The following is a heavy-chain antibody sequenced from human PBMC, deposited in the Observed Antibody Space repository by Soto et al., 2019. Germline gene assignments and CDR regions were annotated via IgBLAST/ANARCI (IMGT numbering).Heavy chain of an antibody. CDR2: IKSKTDGGTT. D-gene: IGHD2-2*01. CDR1: GFTFSNAW. CDR3: TTVRYCSSTSCSYYYYYYGMDV. V-gene: IGHV3-15*07. Sequence: GSLKISCAASGFTFSNAWMNWVRQAPGKGLEWVGRIKSKTDGGTTDYAAPVKGRFTISRDDSKNTLYLQMNSLKTEDTAVYYCTTVRYCSSTSCSYYYYYYGMDVWGQGTTVTV. J-gene: IGHJ6*02.